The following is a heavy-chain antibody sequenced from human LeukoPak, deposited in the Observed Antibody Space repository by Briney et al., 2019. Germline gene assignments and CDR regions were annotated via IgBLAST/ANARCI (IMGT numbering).Heavy chain of an antibody. Sequence: SETLSLTCTVSGGSINSYYWSWIRQPPGKGLEWIGYIYYSGTTSYNPSLRSRVTISVDTSKNQFSLKLNSVTAADTAIYYCARGGGWSPYYFDYWGQGTLVTVSS. J-gene: IGHJ4*02. D-gene: IGHD6-19*01. CDR2: IYYSGTT. CDR1: GGSINSYY. CDR3: ARGGGWSPYYFDY. V-gene: IGHV4-59*01.